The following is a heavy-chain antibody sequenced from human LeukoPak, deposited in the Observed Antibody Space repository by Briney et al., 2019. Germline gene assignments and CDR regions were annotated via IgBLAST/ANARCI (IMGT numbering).Heavy chain of an antibody. CDR2: IGKAGDT. V-gene: IGHV3-13*04. CDR3: ARKGWAFDI. J-gene: IGHJ3*02. Sequence: GGSLRLSCAASGFTFTTYDFHWVRQASGKGLEWVSGIGKAGDTYYAVSVKGRFTISRHNSKNTLYLQMNSLRAEDTAVYYCARKGWAFDIWGQGTMVTVSS. CDR1: GFTFTTYD.